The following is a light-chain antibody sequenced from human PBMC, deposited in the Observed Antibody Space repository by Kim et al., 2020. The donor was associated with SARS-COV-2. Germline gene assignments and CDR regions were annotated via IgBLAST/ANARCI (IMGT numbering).Light chain of an antibody. CDR1: NIESYS. Sequence: PGKTASIICGGNNIESYSVHWYQQKPDQAPVLVMYYDSVRPSGIPERFSGSNSGNTATLTISRVEAGDEADYYCQVWDSTTDHPYVFGTGTKVTVL. J-gene: IGLJ1*01. CDR2: YDS. CDR3: QVWDSTTDHPYV. V-gene: IGLV3-21*04.